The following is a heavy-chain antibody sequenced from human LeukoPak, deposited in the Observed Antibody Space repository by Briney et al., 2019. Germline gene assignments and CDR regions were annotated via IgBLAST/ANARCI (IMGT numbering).Heavy chain of an antibody. CDR1: GFTFSSYA. J-gene: IGHJ4*02. CDR3: ARERLSVVVAAALNY. CDR2: ISYDGSNK. D-gene: IGHD2-15*01. V-gene: IGHV3-30*04. Sequence: PGRSLRLSCAASGFTFSSYAMHWVRQAPGKGLEWVAVISYDGSNKYYADSVKGRFTISRDNSKNTLYLQMNSLRAEETAVYYCARERLSVVVAAALNYWGQGTLVTVSS.